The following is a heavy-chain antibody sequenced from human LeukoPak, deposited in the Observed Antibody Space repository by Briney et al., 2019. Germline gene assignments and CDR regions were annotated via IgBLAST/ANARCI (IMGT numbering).Heavy chain of an antibody. J-gene: IGHJ6*03. Sequence: PGGSLRLSCAASGFTFDDYAMHWVRQAPGKGLEWVSGISWNSGSIVYADSVKGRFTISRDNAKNSLYLQMNSLRAEDTALYYCAKDMRYYGSGSSGYMDVWGKGTTVTVSS. D-gene: IGHD3-10*01. CDR2: ISWNSGSI. CDR3: AKDMRYYGSGSSGYMDV. CDR1: GFTFDDYA. V-gene: IGHV3-9*01.